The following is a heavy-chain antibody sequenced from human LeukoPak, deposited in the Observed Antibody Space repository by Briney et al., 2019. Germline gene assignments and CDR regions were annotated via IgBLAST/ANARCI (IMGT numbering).Heavy chain of an antibody. CDR2: IYYSGST. D-gene: IGHD1-1*01. CDR3: ARWNAVEAPLGMDV. Sequence: SETLSLTCTVSGGSISSSSYYWGWIRQPPGKGLEWIGSIYYSGSTYYNPSLKSRVTISVDTSKNQFSLKLSSVTAADTAVYYCARWNAVEAPLGMDVWGQGTTVTVSS. V-gene: IGHV4-39*07. J-gene: IGHJ6*02. CDR1: GGSISSSSYY.